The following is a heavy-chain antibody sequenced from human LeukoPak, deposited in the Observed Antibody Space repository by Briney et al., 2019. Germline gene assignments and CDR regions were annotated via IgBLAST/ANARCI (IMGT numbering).Heavy chain of an antibody. J-gene: IGHJ4*02. Sequence: GASVKVSCKVSGYTLTELSMHWVRQAPGKGLEWMGGFDPEDGETIYAQKFQGRVTMTEDTSTDTAYMELSRLRSDDTAVYYCARGSIVGATFDYFDYWGQGTLVTVSS. CDR2: FDPEDGET. CDR1: GYTLTELS. D-gene: IGHD1-26*01. CDR3: ARGSIVGATFDYFDY. V-gene: IGHV1-24*01.